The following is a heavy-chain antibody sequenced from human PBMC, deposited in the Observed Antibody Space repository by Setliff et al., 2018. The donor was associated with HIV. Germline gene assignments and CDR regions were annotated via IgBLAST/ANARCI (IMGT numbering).Heavy chain of an antibody. V-gene: IGHV4-61*02. J-gene: IGHJ5*02. CDR1: GDSISSDSYY. Sequence: SETLSLTCTVSGDSISSDSYYWSWIRQPAGKGLEWIGRIYSSGITNYNPSLKSRVTISVDTSKNQFSLKLISVTAADTAVYYCTSESFGIPNRFDPWGQGTLVTVSS. CDR2: IYSSGIT. CDR3: TSESFGIPNRFDP. D-gene: IGHD3-3*01.